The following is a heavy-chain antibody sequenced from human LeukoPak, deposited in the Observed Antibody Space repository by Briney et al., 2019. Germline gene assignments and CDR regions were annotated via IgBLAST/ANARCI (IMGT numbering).Heavy chain of an antibody. CDR1: EFTFNSYW. CDR2: INSDGSST. CDR3: ARARAGYIFDY. V-gene: IGHV3-74*01. J-gene: IGHJ4*02. D-gene: IGHD5-24*01. Sequence: GGSLRLSCAASEFTFNSYWMHWVRHAPGKGLVWVSRINSDGSSTTYADSVKGRFTISRDNAKNTLYLQMNSLRVEDTAVYFCARARAGYIFDYWGQGTLVTVSS.